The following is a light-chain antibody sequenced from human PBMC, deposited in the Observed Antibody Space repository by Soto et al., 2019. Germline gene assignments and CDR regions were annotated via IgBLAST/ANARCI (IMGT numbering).Light chain of an antibody. V-gene: IGKV3-20*01. CDR3: QQYGISSHT. CDR1: QSISSSY. CDR2: GAS. J-gene: IGKJ2*01. Sequence: EVVLTQSPGTLSLSPGERATLSCRASQSISSSYLAWYQQRPGQAPRLLIHGASSRATGIPDRFSGSGSGADFTLTISRLAPEDFAVYYCQQYGISSHTFGQGTKLEIK.